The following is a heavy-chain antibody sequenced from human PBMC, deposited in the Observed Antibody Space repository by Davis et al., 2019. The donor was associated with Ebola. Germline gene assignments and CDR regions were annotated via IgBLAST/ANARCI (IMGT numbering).Heavy chain of an antibody. D-gene: IGHD2-2*02. CDR3: VGSDCSSTSCYTGGDY. CDR2: IRSKANSYAT. J-gene: IGHJ4*02. CDR1: GLTFSCSA. Sequence: GESLKISCAASGLTFSCSAMHWVRQASGKGLEWVGRIRSKANSYATAYAASVKGRFTISRDASKNTAYLQMNRLKTEDMAVYYCVGSDCSSTSCYTGGDYWGQGTLVTVSS. V-gene: IGHV3-73*01.